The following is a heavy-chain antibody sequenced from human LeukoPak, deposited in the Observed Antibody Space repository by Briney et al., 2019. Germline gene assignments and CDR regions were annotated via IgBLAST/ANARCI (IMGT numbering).Heavy chain of an antibody. CDR1: GYTFINYG. CDR2: ISAYTGST. D-gene: IGHD1-26*01. V-gene: IGHV1-18*01. J-gene: IGHJ3*02. Sequence: ASVKVSCKASGYTFINYGLTWVRQAPGQGFEWMGWISAYTGSTNYAQKLQGRVTMPTDPSTSTAYMDLRSLRSDDTAVYYCARTVGATGAFDISGQGTMVIVSS. CDR3: ARTVGATGAFDI.